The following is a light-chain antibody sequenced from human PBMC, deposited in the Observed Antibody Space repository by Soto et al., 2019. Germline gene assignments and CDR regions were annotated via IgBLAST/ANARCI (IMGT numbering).Light chain of an antibody. CDR2: GAS. Sequence: EIVLTQSPGTLSLSPGERATLSCRASQSVRRTYLAWFQQKPGQAPRLLIYGASSRATGIPDRFSGSGSGTGFALTISRLESEDSAVYYCQQYGNSPWTFGLGTKVEIK. CDR1: QSVRRTY. J-gene: IGKJ1*01. CDR3: QQYGNSPWT. V-gene: IGKV3-20*01.